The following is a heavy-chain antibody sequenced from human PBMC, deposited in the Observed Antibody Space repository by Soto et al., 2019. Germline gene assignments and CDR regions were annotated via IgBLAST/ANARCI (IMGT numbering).Heavy chain of an antibody. CDR2: INHSGST. CDR3: ARGQGRIAARCNGFDP. V-gene: IGHV4-34*01. Sequence: QVQLQQWGAGLLKPSETLSLTCAVYGGSFSGYYWSWIRQPPGKGLEWIGEINHSGSTNYNPSLKSRVTISVDTSKNQFSLKLSSVTAADTAVYYGARGQGRIAARCNGFDPWGQGTLVTVSS. CDR1: GGSFSGYY. D-gene: IGHD6-6*01. J-gene: IGHJ5*02.